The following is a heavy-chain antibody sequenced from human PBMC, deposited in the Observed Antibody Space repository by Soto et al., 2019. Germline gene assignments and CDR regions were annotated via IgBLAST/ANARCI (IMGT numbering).Heavy chain of an antibody. CDR1: GGSISSYY. D-gene: IGHD5-12*01. Sequence: PSETLSLTCTVSGGSISSYYWSWIRQPPGKGLEWIGYIYYSGSTNYNPSLKSRVTISEDTSKNQFSLKMSSVTAADTAVYYCAREGNLGRWLQPLDFWGQGTLVTVSS. CDR2: IYYSGST. CDR3: AREGNLGRWLQPLDF. J-gene: IGHJ4*02. V-gene: IGHV4-59*12.